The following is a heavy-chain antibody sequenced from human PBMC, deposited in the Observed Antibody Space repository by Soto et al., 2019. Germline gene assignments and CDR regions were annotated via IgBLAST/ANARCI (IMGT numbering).Heavy chain of an antibody. J-gene: IGHJ5*02. CDR3: ARLDYYDSSGIPNWFDP. D-gene: IGHD3-22*01. CDR2: IYYSGST. V-gene: IGHV4-39*01. CDR1: GGSISSSSYY. Sequence: SETLSLTCTVSGGSISSSSYYWGWIHQPPGKGLEWIGSIYYSGSTYYNPSLKSRVTISVDTSKNQFSLKLSSVTAADTAVYYCARLDYYDSSGIPNWFDPWGQGTLVTVSS.